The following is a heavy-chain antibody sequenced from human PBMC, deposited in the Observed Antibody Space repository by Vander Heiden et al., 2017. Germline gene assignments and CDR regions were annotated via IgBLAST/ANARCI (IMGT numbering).Heavy chain of an antibody. Sequence: EVQLVESGGGLVQPGGSLRHSCAASGFTFSSYSMNWVRQAPGKGLEWVSYISDSSSTIYYADSVKGRFTISRDNAKNSLYLQMNSVRAEDTAVYDCARVGFIGYWGQGTLVTVS. J-gene: IGHJ4*02. CDR2: ISDSSSTI. D-gene: IGHD3-16*02. CDR1: GFTFSSYS. CDR3: ARVGFIGY. V-gene: IGHV3-48*01.